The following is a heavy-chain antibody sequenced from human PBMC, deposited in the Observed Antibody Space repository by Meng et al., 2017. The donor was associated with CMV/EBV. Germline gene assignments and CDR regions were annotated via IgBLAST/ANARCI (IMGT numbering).Heavy chain of an antibody. CDR1: EFIFSNYW. CDR2: INLDGSEK. Sequence: GESPKLSCAASEFIFSNYWMSWVRQAPGKGLEWVANINLDGSEKYSVDSVKGRFTITRDNGKNLLFLQMNSLRAEDSAVYYCVRDVGGRGYSADWGQGTLVTVSS. J-gene: IGHJ1*01. V-gene: IGHV3-7*01. D-gene: IGHD5-12*01. CDR3: VRDVGGRGYSAD.